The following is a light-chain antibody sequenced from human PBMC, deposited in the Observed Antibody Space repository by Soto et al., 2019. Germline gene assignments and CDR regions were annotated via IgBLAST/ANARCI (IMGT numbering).Light chain of an antibody. V-gene: IGKV3-11*01. Sequence: EIVLTQSPATLSLSPAERATLSCRASQSIGSELAWYQQRPVQPPRLLIYDASNRATGILARFSGSGSGTDFTLTVSRLEPEDFAVYFCQQSSAWHVTFGAGTKVE. CDR1: QSIGSE. CDR3: QQSSAWHVT. CDR2: DAS. J-gene: IGKJ4*01.